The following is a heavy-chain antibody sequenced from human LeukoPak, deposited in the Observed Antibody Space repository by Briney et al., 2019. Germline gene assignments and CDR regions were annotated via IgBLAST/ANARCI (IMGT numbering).Heavy chain of an antibody. CDR2: ISSSSSYI. CDR3: ARDESYGDYPSPYYGMDV. D-gene: IGHD4-17*01. CDR1: GFTFSSYS. V-gene: IGHV3-21*01. J-gene: IGHJ6*02. Sequence: GGSLRLSCAASGFTFSSYSMNWVRQVPGKGLEWVSSISSSSSYIYYADSVKGRFTISRDNAKNSLYLQMNSLRAEDTAVYYCARDESYGDYPSPYYGMDVWGQGTTVTVSS.